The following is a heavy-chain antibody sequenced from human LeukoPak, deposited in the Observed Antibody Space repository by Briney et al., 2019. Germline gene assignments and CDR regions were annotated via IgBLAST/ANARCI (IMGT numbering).Heavy chain of an antibody. D-gene: IGHD2-15*01. J-gene: IGHJ4*02. Sequence: PSETLSLTCTVSGGSISSYCWSWIRQPPGKGLEWIGYIHYSGSTNYNPSLKSRVIISVDTSKNQFSLKLSSVTAAHTAVYYCAREAPICSGGTCYDYWGQGTLVTVSS. CDR1: GGSISSYC. CDR2: IHYSGST. CDR3: AREAPICSGGTCYDY. V-gene: IGHV4-59*01.